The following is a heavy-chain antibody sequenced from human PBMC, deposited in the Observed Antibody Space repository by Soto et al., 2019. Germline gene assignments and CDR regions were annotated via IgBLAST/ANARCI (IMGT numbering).Heavy chain of an antibody. Sequence: SETLSLTCAVYGGSFSGYYWIWIRQPPGKGLEWIGEINHSGSTNYNPSLKSRVTISVDTSKNQFSLKLSSVTAADTAVYYCARALVVAASHFDYWGQGTLVTVS. V-gene: IGHV4-34*01. CDR2: INHSGST. J-gene: IGHJ4*02. CDR3: ARALVVAASHFDY. CDR1: GGSFSGYY. D-gene: IGHD2-15*01.